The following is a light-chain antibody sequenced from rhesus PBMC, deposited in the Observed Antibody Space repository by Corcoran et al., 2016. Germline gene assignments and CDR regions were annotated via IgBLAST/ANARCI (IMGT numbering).Light chain of an antibody. Sequence: DIQMTQSPSSLSASVGDTVTITFRASQSISSWLDWYQQKPGKAPKVLIYKASSWQSGFPSRFRGCGSGTDFTLPFSSLQPEDFATYYCLQYSSSPFTFCPGTKLDIK. J-gene: IGKJ3*01. CDR1: QSISSW. V-gene: IGKV1-22*01. CDR3: LQYSSSPFT. CDR2: KAS.